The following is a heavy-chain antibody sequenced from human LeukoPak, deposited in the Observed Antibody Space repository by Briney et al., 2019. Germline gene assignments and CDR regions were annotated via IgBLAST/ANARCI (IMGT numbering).Heavy chain of an antibody. CDR1: GYTFTSYD. Sequence: GASVKVSCKASGYTFTSYDINWVRQATGQGLEWMGWMNPNSGNTGYAQKFQGRVTITRNTSISTAYMELSSLRSEDTAVYYCAREVTMVRGAVERVWFDPWGQGTLVAVSS. V-gene: IGHV1-8*03. CDR2: MNPNSGNT. D-gene: IGHD3-10*01. J-gene: IGHJ5*02. CDR3: AREVTMVRGAVERVWFDP.